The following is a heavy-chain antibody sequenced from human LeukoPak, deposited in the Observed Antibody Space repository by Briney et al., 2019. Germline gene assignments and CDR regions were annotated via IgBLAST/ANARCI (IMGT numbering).Heavy chain of an antibody. V-gene: IGHV4-59*01. D-gene: IGHD6-13*01. J-gene: IGHJ6*02. CDR1: GGSISSYY. CDR2: IYYSGST. CDR3: ARDRGGSSSWSKIYYYYYGMDV. Sequence: SETLSLTCTVSGGSISSYYWSWIRQPPGKGLEWIGYIYYSGSTNYNPSLKSRVTISVDTSKNQFSLKLSSVTAADTALYYCARDRGGSSSWSKIYYYYYGMDVWGQGTTVTVSS.